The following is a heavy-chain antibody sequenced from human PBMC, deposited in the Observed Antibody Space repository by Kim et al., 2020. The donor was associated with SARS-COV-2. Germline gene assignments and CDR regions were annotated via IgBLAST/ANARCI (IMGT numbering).Heavy chain of an antibody. V-gene: IGHV3-7*01. Sequence: GGSLRLSCAASGFTFSGHWMSWVRQAPGKGLEWVGNIKDDGSVKVYVDSVKGRFTFSRDNTENSLYLQMNTLRAEDTAIYYCARDDLRCYLDYWGQGTLVTVSP. CDR2: IKDDGSVK. D-gene: IGHD3-10*01. CDR1: GFTFSGHW. CDR3: ARDDLRCYLDY. J-gene: IGHJ4*02.